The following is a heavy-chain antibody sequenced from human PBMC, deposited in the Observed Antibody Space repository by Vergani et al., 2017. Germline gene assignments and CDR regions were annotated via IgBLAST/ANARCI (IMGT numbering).Heavy chain of an antibody. D-gene: IGHD5-12*01. CDR2: IIPIFGTA. CDR3: ARDLGIGTTAEYYYYGMDV. Sequence: QVQLVQSGAEVKKPGSSVKVSCKASGGTFSSYAISWVRQAPGQGLEWMGRIIPIFGTANYAQKFQGRVTITADEPTSTAYMELSSLRSEDTAVYYCARDLGIGTTAEYYYYGMDVWGQGTTVTVSS. V-gene: IGHV1-69*18. J-gene: IGHJ6*02. CDR1: GGTFSSYA.